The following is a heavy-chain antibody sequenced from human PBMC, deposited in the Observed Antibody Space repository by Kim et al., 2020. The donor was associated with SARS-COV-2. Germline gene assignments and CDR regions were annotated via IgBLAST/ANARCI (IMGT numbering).Heavy chain of an antibody. CDR3: VRHSVQVTADDCFNV. V-gene: IGHV4-39*01. J-gene: IGHJ3*01. CDR1: GGSISHSEFY. D-gene: IGHD2-21*02. Sequence: SETLSLICSVSGGSISHSEFYWGWIRQAPGKGLEWIGSVYYSGSTYYNPSLKSRVTVAVDTSKNQFSLKMNSVTAADTSIFYCVRHSVQVTADDCFNVWG. CDR2: VYYSGST.